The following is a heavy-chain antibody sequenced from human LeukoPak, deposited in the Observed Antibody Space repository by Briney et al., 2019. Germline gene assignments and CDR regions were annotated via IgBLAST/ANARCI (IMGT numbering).Heavy chain of an antibody. J-gene: IGHJ5*02. Sequence: ASVKVSCKVSGYTLTELSMHWVRQAPGKGLEWMGGFDPEDGETIYAQKFQGRVTMTEDTSTDTAYMELSRLRSDDTAVYYCAATPSGSYTNWFDPWGQGTLVTVSS. D-gene: IGHD3-10*01. CDR1: GYTLTELS. CDR3: AATPSGSYTNWFDP. CDR2: FDPEDGET. V-gene: IGHV1-24*01.